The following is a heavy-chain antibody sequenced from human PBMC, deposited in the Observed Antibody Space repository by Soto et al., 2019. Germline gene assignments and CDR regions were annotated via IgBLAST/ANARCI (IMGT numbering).Heavy chain of an antibody. CDR2: VGYDGSTK. Sequence: QVQLVESGGGVVQPGKSLRLSCTASGFISIYAIHWIRQASGKGLEWVSAVGYDGSTKYYLDSVKDRFTISRDNSKNTVYLQMNSLRADDTAVYYCAREIEDILVVTTMRPFDLWGRGTLVTVSS. D-gene: IGHD2-21*02. CDR1: GFISIYA. J-gene: IGHJ2*01. CDR3: AREIEDILVVTTMRPFDL. V-gene: IGHV3-33*01.